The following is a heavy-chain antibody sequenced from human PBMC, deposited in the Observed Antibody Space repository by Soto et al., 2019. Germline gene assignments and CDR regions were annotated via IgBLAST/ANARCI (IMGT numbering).Heavy chain of an antibody. J-gene: IGHJ6*02. CDR2: INPNSGGT. D-gene: IGHD2-2*01. CDR1: GYTFTGYY. Sequence: ASVKVSCKASGYTFTGYYMHWVRQAPGQGLEWMGWINPNSGGTNYAQKFQGWVTMTRDTSISTAYMELGRLRSDDTAVYYCARATGGFVVVPAARGWGYYYGMDVWGQGTTVTVSS. CDR3: ARATGGFVVVPAARGWGYYYGMDV. V-gene: IGHV1-2*04.